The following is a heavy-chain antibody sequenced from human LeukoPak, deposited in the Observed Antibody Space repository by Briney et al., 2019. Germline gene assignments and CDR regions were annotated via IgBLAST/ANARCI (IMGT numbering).Heavy chain of an antibody. CDR3: ARGGILTGYYIFDY. Sequence: GGSLRLSCAASGFTFSSYAMSWVRQAPGKGLEWVSFIQNDGSTKDYSDSVKGRFTVSRDNSKNTVYLQMNSLRSEDTAVYYCARGGILTGYYIFDYWGQGTLVTVSS. V-gene: IGHV3-30*02. CDR2: IQNDGSTK. D-gene: IGHD3-9*01. CDR1: GFTFSSYA. J-gene: IGHJ4*02.